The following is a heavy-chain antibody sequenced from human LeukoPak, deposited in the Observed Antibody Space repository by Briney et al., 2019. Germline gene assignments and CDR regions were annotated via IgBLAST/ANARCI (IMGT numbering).Heavy chain of an antibody. V-gene: IGHV3-48*03. CDR3: ASLAGGYFFHH. D-gene: IGHD2-21*01. CDR1: GFTFSSYE. CDR2: ISSSGSTI. Sequence: GGSLRLSCAASGFTFSSYEMNWVRQAPGKGLEWVSYISSSGSTIYYADSVKGRFTISRDNAKNSLYLQINSPRVEDTAVYYCASLAGGYFFHHGGEGPLGTVSA. J-gene: IGHJ4*02.